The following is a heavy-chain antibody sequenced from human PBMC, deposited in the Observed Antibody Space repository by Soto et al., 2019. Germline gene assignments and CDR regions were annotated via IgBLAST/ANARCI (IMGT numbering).Heavy chain of an antibody. CDR2: INHSGST. Sequence: SETQSLTCAVYGGSFSGYYWSWIRQPPGKGLEWIGEINHSGSTNYNPSLKSRVTISVDTSKNQFSLKLSSVTAADTAVYYCARGRPHWGGYYYYGMDVWGQGTTVTVSS. CDR3: ARGRPHWGGYYYYGMDV. D-gene: IGHD7-27*01. V-gene: IGHV4-34*01. CDR1: GGSFSGYY. J-gene: IGHJ6*02.